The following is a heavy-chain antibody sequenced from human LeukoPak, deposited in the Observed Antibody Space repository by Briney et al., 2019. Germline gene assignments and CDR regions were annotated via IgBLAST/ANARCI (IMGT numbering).Heavy chain of an antibody. D-gene: IGHD3-10*01. CDR1: GFTFSSYA. J-gene: IGHJ4*02. V-gene: IGHV3-23*01. CDR2: ISISGENT. CDR3: AKRGVVIRGILVIGYHTEAYHYDH. Sequence: PGGSLRLSCAASGFTFSSYAMSWVRQAPGKGLEWVSAISISGENTYYADSVEGRFTISRDTSRNTLYLQMHSLRAEDTAVYFCAKRGVVIRGILVIGYHTEAYHYDHWGQGTLVTVSS.